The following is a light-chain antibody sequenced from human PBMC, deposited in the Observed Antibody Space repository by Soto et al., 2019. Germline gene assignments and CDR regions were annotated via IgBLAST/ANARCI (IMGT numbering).Light chain of an antibody. V-gene: IGLV1-44*01. CDR2: TDN. CDR1: SSNIGSNI. Sequence: QSVLTQPPSASGTPGQRVTISCSGSSSNIGSNIVNWYQHLPGTAPKLLIKTDNQRPSGVPDRFSGSKSDTSASLAISGLQSEDEADYYCAAWDDSLHGWLFGGGTKLTVL. J-gene: IGLJ3*02. CDR3: AAWDDSLHGWL.